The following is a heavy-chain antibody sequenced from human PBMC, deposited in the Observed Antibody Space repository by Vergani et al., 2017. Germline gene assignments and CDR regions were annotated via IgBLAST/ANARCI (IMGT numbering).Heavy chain of an antibody. Sequence: QVQLQQWGAGLLKPSETLSLTCAVYGGSFSGYYWSWIRQPPGKGLEWIGEINHSGSTNYNPSLKSRVTISVDTSNNQFSLKLSFVTAADTAVYYCARGFGDFKYYYYYYYMDVWGKGTTVTVSS. D-gene: IGHD3-10*01. CDR2: INHSGST. J-gene: IGHJ6*03. CDR1: GGSFSGYY. V-gene: IGHV4-34*01. CDR3: ARGFGDFKYYYYYYYMDV.